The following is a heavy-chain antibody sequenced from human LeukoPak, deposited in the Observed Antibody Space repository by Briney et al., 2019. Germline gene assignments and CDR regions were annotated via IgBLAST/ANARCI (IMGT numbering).Heavy chain of an antibody. CDR2: ISYNGGST. V-gene: IGHV3-64*02. D-gene: IGHD3-3*02. J-gene: IGHJ6*04. CDR1: GFTFTNYA. Sequence: GGSLRLSCAASGFTFTNYAMHWVRQTPGKGLEYVSAISYNGGSTYYADSVKGGFTISRDNSKNTLYLQMGSLIPEDMGVYYCARRFAAQLAFVDVWGKGTTVTISS. CDR3: ARRFAAQLAFVDV.